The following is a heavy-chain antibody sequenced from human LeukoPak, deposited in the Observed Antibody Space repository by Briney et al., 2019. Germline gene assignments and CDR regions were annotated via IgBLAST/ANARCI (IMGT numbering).Heavy chain of an antibody. CDR3: ARSRGYSYGFDY. Sequence: SETLSLTCTVSGGSISTHYWNWIRQPPGKGLEWIGYIYYSGSTNYNPSLKSRVTISVDTSRNQFSLKLSSVTAADTAVYYCARSRGYSYGFDYWGQGTLVTVSS. D-gene: IGHD5-18*01. CDR1: GGSISTHY. CDR2: IYYSGST. V-gene: IGHV4-59*11. J-gene: IGHJ4*02.